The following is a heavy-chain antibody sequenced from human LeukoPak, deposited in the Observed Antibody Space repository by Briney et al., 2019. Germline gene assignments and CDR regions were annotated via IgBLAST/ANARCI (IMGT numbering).Heavy chain of an antibody. CDR1: GGSFSGYY. Sequence: PSETLSLTCAVYGGSFSGYYWSWIRQPPGKGLEWIGEINHSGSTNYNPSLKSRVTISVDTSKNQFSLKLSFVTAADTAVYYCARGQDILTGYPSAPWGQGTLVTVSS. J-gene: IGHJ5*02. D-gene: IGHD3-9*01. CDR3: ARGQDILTGYPSAP. V-gene: IGHV4-34*01. CDR2: INHSGST.